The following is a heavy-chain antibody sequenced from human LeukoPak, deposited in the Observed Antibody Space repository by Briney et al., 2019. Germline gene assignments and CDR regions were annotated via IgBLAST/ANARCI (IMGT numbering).Heavy chain of an antibody. CDR1: GFTFSRYA. Sequence: PGGSLRLSCAASGFTFSRYATHWVRQAPGKGLEWVAVISYDGTNKYYADSVKGRFTISRDNSKDTLYLQMNSLRAEDTAVNYCARDSAAYCGGGSCYSYWGQGTLVTVSS. V-gene: IGHV3-30*04. J-gene: IGHJ4*02. CDR3: ARDSAAYCGGGSCYSY. D-gene: IGHD2-15*01. CDR2: ISYDGTNK.